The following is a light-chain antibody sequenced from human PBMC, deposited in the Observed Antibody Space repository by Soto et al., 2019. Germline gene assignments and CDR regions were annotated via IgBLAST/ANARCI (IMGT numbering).Light chain of an antibody. CDR1: SSDVGGYNY. V-gene: IGLV2-14*01. CDR2: EVS. Sequence: QSALTQPASVSGSPGQSITISCTATSSDVGGYNYVSWYQQHPGKAPKLMIYEVSNRPSGVSNRFSGSKSGNTASLTISGLQAEDEANYYCSSYTSSNTVVFGGGTKLT. J-gene: IGLJ2*01. CDR3: SSYTSSNTVV.